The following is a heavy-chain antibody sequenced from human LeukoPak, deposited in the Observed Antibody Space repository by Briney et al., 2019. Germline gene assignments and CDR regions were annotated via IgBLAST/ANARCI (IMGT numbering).Heavy chain of an antibody. CDR3: ARPKEGYGSGSYYYY. J-gene: IGHJ4*02. CDR1: GFTFSSYA. D-gene: IGHD3-10*01. CDR2: ISYDGSNK. Sequence: GGSLRLSCAASGFTFSSYAMHWVRHAPGKGLEWVAVISYDGSNKYYADSVKGRFTISRDNSKNTLYLQRNSLRAEDTAVYYCARPKEGYGSGSYYYYWGQGTLVTVSS. V-gene: IGHV3-30-3*01.